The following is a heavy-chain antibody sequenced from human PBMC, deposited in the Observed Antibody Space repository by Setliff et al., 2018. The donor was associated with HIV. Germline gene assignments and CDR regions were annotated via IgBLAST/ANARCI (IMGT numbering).Heavy chain of an antibody. CDR1: GYSIRSGYY. V-gene: IGHV4-38-2*01. J-gene: IGHJ4*02. CDR2: INHSGST. CDR3: ASFFVTTVTNQDY. Sequence: SETLSLTCAVSGYSIRSGYYWGWIRQSPGKGLEWIGEINHSGSTAYNPSLKSRVTISVDTSNNQFSLKLTSVTAADTAMYYCASFFVTTVTNQDYWGQGTPVTVSS. D-gene: IGHD4-17*01.